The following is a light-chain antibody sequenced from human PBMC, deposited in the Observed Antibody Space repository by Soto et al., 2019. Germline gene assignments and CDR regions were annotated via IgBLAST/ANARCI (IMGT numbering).Light chain of an antibody. V-gene: IGKV3-11*01. CDR1: QTVSSS. J-gene: IGKJ4*01. CDR3: QQHINWPLT. Sequence: EIVLTQSPATLSLSPGERATLSCRASQTVSSSLAWYQQKPGQAPRLLIYEASNRATGIPARFSGSGSGADFTLTISSLEPEAFALYCCQQHINWPLTFGGGTKVEIK. CDR2: EAS.